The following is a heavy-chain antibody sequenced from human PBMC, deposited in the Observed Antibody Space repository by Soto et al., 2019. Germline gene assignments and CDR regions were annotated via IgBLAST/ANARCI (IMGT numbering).Heavy chain of an antibody. V-gene: IGHV1-69*13. CDR1: GGTFSRYA. J-gene: IGHJ5*02. CDR3: ARRAGTTSNWFDP. D-gene: IGHD1-7*01. CDR2: IIPIFGTA. Sequence: SVKVSCKASGGTFSRYAISWVRQAPGQGLEWMGGIIPIFGTANYAQKFQGRVTITADESTSTAYMELSSLRSEDTAVYYCARRAGTTSNWFDPWGKGTLVTVSS.